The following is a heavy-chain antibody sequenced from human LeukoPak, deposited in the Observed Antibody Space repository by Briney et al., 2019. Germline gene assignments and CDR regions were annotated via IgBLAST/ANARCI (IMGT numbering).Heavy chain of an antibody. J-gene: IGHJ3*02. D-gene: IGHD2-2*01. CDR3: ARRGQLHDAFDI. CDR1: GFTFSSYS. CDR2: ISSSSSYI. V-gene: IGHV3-21*01. Sequence: GGSLRLSCAASGFTFSSYSMNWVRQAPGKVLEWVSSISSSSSYIYYADSVKGRFTISRDNAKNSLYLQMNSLRAEDTAVYYCARRGQLHDAFDIWGQGTMVTVSS.